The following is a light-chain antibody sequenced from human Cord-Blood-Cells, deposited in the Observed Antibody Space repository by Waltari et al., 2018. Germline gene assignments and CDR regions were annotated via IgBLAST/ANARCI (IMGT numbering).Light chain of an antibody. CDR2: EVS. Sequence: QSALTQPASVSGSPGQSITLSCPGTSSDVGGYNYVSWYQQHPGKAPKLMIYEVSNRPSGVSNRFSGSKSGNTASLTISGLQAEDEADYYCSSYTSSSTYVFGTGTKVTVI. V-gene: IGLV2-14*01. CDR1: SSDVGGYNY. CDR3: SSYTSSSTYV. J-gene: IGLJ1*01.